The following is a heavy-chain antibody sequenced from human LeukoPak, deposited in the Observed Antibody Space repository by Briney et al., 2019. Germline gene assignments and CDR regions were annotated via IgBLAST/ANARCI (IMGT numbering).Heavy chain of an antibody. CDR1: GYTLTELS. D-gene: IGHD3-3*01. J-gene: IGHJ4*02. CDR3: ATYFRRPGRPFDY. Sequence: ASVKVPCKVSGYTLTELSMHRVRQAPGKGLGWMGGFDPEDGETIYAQKFQGRVTMTEDTSTDTAYMELSSLRSEDTAVYYCATYFRRPGRPFDYWGQGTLVTVSS. V-gene: IGHV1-24*01. CDR2: FDPEDGET.